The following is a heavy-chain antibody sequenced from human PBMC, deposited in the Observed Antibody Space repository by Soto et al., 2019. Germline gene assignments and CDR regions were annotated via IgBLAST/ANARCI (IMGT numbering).Heavy chain of an antibody. D-gene: IGHD3-22*01. J-gene: IGHJ4*02. CDR2: IYYSGRT. Sequence: WIWIRQHPGKGLEWIGYIYYSGRTYYNPSFKSRVTISVDTSKEQFSLKLSSVTAADTAVYYCARVGFYDRRLDYWGQGNLVTVSS. V-gene: IGHV4-31*02. CDR3: ARVGFYDRRLDY.